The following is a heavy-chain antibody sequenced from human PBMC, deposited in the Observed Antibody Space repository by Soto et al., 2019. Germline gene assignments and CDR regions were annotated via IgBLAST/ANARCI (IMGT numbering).Heavy chain of an antibody. CDR1: GYTFTSYG. J-gene: IGHJ4*02. CDR3: ATHREVGATTSLDY. D-gene: IGHD1-26*01. V-gene: IGHV1-18*04. Sequence: ASVKVSCRASGYTFTSYGSSWVRQAPGQGLEWMGWISAYNGNTNYAQKLQGRVTMTTDTSTSTAYMELRSLRSDGTAVYYCATHREVGATTSLDYCGQGTLVTVSS. CDR2: ISAYNGNT.